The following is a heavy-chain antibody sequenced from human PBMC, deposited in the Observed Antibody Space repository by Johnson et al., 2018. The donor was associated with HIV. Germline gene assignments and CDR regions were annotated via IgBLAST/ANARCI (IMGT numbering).Heavy chain of an antibody. Sequence: VQLVESGGDLVEPGESLRLSCVASGFTFSNAWMHWVRQAPGKGLEWVSIISSSGSTMYYADSVKGRFTISRDNAKNSLYLQMNSLRAEDTAVYYCARNGLIPAAKGVAFDIWGHGTTVTVSS. CDR1: GFTFSNAW. D-gene: IGHD2-2*01. CDR2: ISSSGSTM. CDR3: ARNGLIPAAKGVAFDI. J-gene: IGHJ3*02. V-gene: IGHV3-48*04.